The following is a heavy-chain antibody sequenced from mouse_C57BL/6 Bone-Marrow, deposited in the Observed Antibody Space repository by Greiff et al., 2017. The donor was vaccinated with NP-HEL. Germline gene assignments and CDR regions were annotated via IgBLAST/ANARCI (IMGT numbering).Heavy chain of an antibody. D-gene: IGHD1-1*01. Sequence: VQLQQSGTVLARPGASVKMSCKTSGYTFTSYWMHWVKQRPGQGLEWIGAIYPGNSDTSYNQKFKGKAKLTAVTSASTAYMELSSLTNEDSAVYYCTRRTDYYGHYFDYWGQGTTLTVSS. CDR1: GYTFTSYW. CDR2: IYPGNSDT. V-gene: IGHV1-5*01. J-gene: IGHJ2*01. CDR3: TRRTDYYGHYFDY.